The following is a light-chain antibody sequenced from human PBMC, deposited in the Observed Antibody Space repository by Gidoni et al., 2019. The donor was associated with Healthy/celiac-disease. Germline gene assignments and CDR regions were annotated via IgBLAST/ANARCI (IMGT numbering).Light chain of an antibody. CDR1: SSDVGGYNY. V-gene: IGLV2-8*01. Sequence: QSALPQPPSASGSPGQSVTISCPGTSSDVGGYNYVSWYQQHPGKAPKLMIYEVSKRPSGVPDRFSGSKSGNTASLTVSGLQAEDEADYYCSSYAGSNNFEVFGGGTKLTVL. J-gene: IGLJ3*02. CDR3: SSYAGSNNFEV. CDR2: EVS.